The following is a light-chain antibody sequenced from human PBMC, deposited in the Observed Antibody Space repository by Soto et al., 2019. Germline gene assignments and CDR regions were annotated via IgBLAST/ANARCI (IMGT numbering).Light chain of an antibody. V-gene: IGKV1-39*01. CDR1: QGIANY. J-gene: IGKJ5*01. CDR2: AAS. Sequence: DIQMTQSPSSLSASVGDRVPITCRATQGIANYLAWFQQKPGKAPRLLIYAASTLQSGVPSRFSGSGYGANFTLTISSLQPEDFATYYCQQSHSTPITFGQGTRLEIK. CDR3: QQSHSTPIT.